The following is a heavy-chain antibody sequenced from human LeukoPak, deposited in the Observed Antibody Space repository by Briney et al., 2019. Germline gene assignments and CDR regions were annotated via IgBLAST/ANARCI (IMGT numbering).Heavy chain of an antibody. CDR1: GFTFSSYA. Sequence: GGSLRLSCAASGFTFSSYAMSWVRQAPGKGLEWVSAISGSGGSTYYADSVKGRFTISRDNAKNSLYLQMNSLRAEDTAVYYCARAGTPYNYYYDSSGYPFDYWGQGTLVTVSS. CDR3: ARAGTPYNYYYDSSGYPFDY. J-gene: IGHJ4*02. V-gene: IGHV3-23*01. D-gene: IGHD3-22*01. CDR2: ISGSGGST.